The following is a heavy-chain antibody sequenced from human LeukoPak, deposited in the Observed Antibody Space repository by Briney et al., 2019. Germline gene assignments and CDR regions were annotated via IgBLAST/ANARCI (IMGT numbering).Heavy chain of an antibody. D-gene: IGHD1-26*01. Sequence: PGGSLRLSCAASGFTFSSYEMNWVRQAPGKGLEWVSYISSSGTIYYADSVKGRFTISRDNAKNSLYLQMNSLRAEDTAVYYCARWGVGDYWGQGTLVTASS. V-gene: IGHV3-48*03. CDR2: ISSSGTI. CDR3: ARWGVGDY. CDR1: GFTFSSYE. J-gene: IGHJ4*02.